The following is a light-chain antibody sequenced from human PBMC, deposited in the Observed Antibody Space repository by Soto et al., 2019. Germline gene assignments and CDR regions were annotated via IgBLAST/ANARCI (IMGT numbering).Light chain of an antibody. CDR2: GAS. Sequence: EIVVTQSPATLSVSPGERVTLSCRASQSVSSNLAWYQQKPGQAPRLLIYGASTRATGIPAKFSGSGSGTEFTPTVSSLQSEDFAVYYCQQYNTWPLTFGGGTKVDIK. J-gene: IGKJ4*01. CDR1: QSVSSN. V-gene: IGKV3-15*01. CDR3: QQYNTWPLT.